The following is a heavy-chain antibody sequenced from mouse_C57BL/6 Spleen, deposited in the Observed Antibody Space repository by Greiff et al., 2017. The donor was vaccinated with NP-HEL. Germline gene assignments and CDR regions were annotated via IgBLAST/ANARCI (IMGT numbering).Heavy chain of an antibody. V-gene: IGHV1-50*01. CDR3: ARYDDYDGYAMDY. J-gene: IGHJ4*01. Sequence: VQLQQPGAELVKPGASVKLSCKASGYTFTSYWMQWVKQRPGQGLEWIGEIDPSDSYTNYNQKFKGKATLTVDTSSSTAYMQLSSLTSEDSAVYYCARYDDYDGYAMDYWGQGTSVTVSS. CDR1: GYTFTSYW. D-gene: IGHD2-4*01. CDR2: IDPSDSYT.